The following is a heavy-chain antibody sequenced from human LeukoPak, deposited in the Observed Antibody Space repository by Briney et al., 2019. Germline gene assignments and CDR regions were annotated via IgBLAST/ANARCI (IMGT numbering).Heavy chain of an antibody. CDR3: ARDNHYYDSSGYKYYFDY. J-gene: IGHJ4*02. V-gene: IGHV1-69*13. D-gene: IGHD3-22*01. Sequence: ASVKVSCKASGGTFSSYAISWVRQAPGQGLGWMGGIIPIFGTANYAQKFQGRVTITADESTSTAYMELSSLRSEDTAVYYCARDNHYYDSSGYKYYFDYWGQGTLVTVSS. CDR1: GGTFSSYA. CDR2: IIPIFGTA.